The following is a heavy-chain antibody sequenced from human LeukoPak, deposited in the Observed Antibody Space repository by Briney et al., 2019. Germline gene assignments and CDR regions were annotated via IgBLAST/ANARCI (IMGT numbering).Heavy chain of an antibody. Sequence: ASVKVSCTASGYTFTGYYMHWVRQAPGQGLEWMGWINPNSGGTNYAQKFQGRVTMTRDTSISTAYMELSRLRSDDTAVYYCARDLGPGGGYEDYWGQGTLVTVSS. CDR3: ARDLGPGGGYEDY. V-gene: IGHV1-2*02. D-gene: IGHD5-12*01. CDR2: INPNSGGT. J-gene: IGHJ4*02. CDR1: GYTFTGYY.